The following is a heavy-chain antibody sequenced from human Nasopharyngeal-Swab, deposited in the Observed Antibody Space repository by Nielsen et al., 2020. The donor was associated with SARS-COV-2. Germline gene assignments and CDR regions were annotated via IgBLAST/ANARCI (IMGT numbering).Heavy chain of an antibody. CDR3: ARGYSGTYRIDY. CDR2: INSDGSST. D-gene: IGHD1-26*01. CDR1: GFTFSSYW. J-gene: IGHJ4*02. V-gene: IGHV3-74*01. Sequence: GESLKISCAASGFTFSSYWMHWVRQAPGKGLVWVSRINSDGSSTNYADSVKGRFTISRDNAKNTLFLQMNSLRAEDTAVYFCARGYSGTYRIDYWGQGTLVTVSS.